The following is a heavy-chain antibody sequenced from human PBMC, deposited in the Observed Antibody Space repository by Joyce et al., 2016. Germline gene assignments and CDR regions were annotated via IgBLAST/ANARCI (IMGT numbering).Heavy chain of an antibody. CDR3: ARGYLPSTRFDP. CDR2: IYYSGST. V-gene: IGHV4-39*07. J-gene: IGHJ5*02. CDR1: GGPISSSSYY. Sequence: QLQLQESGPGLVKPSETLSLTCTVSGGPISSSSYYWGWIRQPPGKGLEWIGNIYYSGSTYHNPSLKRRVTIAVDTSKNQCSLKLSSVTTADTAVYDCARGYLPSTRFDPWGQGTLVTVSS. D-gene: IGHD1-14*01.